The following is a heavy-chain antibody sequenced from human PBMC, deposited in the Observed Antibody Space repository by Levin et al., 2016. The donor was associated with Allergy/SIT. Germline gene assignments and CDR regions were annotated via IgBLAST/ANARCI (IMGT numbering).Heavy chain of an antibody. CDR1: GDSISTDQ. CDR3: ARGPYGSGTFPFDY. CDR2: IDYSGST. Sequence: SETLSLTCTVSGDSISTDQWSWIRQPPGKGLEWLGHIDYSGSTNYNPFLKSRITISVDTSKNQFSLNLRSVTAADTAVYYCARGPYGSGTFPFDYWGQGILVTVSS. D-gene: IGHD3-10*01. J-gene: IGHJ4*02. V-gene: IGHV4-59*01.